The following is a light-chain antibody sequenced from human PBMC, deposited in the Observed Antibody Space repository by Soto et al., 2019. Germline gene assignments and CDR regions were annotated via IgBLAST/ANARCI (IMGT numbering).Light chain of an antibody. J-gene: IGLJ1*01. CDR1: SSDVGSYNL. CDR3: SSFTSTSTYV. Sequence: QSALTQPASVSGSPGQSITISCTGTSSDVGSYNLVSWYQQHPGKAPKLMIYEVNNRPSGVSNRFSGSKSGNTASLTISGLQAEDEADYYCSSFTSTSTYVFGTGTKVTVL. V-gene: IGLV2-14*02. CDR2: EVN.